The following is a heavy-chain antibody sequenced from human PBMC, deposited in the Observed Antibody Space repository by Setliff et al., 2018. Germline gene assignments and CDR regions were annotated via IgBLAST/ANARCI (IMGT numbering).Heavy chain of an antibody. V-gene: IGHV1-46*01. D-gene: IGHD3-22*01. CDR2: VNPSGGKT. Sequence: ASVKVSCKTSGYGFTSHYFHWLRQAPGQGLEWMGIVNPSGGKTTLSQKFQGRVSMTADASTATVYMELHSLTSEDTAIYYCARAPWGDDYDSLYTWFDPWGQGSLVTVA. J-gene: IGHJ5*02. CDR1: GYGFTSHY. CDR3: ARAPWGDDYDSLYTWFDP.